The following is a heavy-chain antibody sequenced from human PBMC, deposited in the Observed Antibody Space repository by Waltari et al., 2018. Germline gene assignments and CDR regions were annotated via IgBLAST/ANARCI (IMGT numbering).Heavy chain of an antibody. CDR2: IYHSGST. CDR3: ARPRGWGLNDAFDI. J-gene: IGHJ3*02. Sequence: QVQLQESGPGLVKPSETLSLTCAVSGYSISSGYYWGWIRQPPGKGLEWIGSIYHSGSTYYNPSLKSRVTISVDTSKNQFSLKLSSVTAADTAVYYCARPRGWGLNDAFDIWGQGTMVTVSS. V-gene: IGHV4-38-2*01. CDR1: GYSISSGYY. D-gene: IGHD7-27*01.